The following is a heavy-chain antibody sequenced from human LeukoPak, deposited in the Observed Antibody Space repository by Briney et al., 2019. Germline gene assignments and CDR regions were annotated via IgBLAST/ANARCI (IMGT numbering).Heavy chain of an antibody. V-gene: IGHV4-34*01. D-gene: IGHD3-22*01. Sequence: SETLSLTCAVYGGSFSGYYWSWIRQPPGKGLEWIGEIDHSGSTNYSLSLKSRVTISVDTSKNQFSLRLSSVTAADTAVYYCALYVSTYYSDTSASIRGASDIWGQGTVVTVSS. J-gene: IGHJ3*02. CDR2: IDHSGST. CDR3: ALYVSTYYSDTSASIRGASDI. CDR1: GGSFSGYY.